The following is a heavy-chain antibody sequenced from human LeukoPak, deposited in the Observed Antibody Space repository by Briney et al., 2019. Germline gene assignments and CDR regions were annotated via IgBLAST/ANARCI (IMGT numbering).Heavy chain of an antibody. CDR2: ISNDGNMI. V-gene: IGHV3-30-3*01. CDR3: STEAVVTVTGFDS. J-gene: IGHJ4*02. Sequence: PGGSLRLSCAASGFTFSTYSMHWVRQAPGKGLDWVAVISNDGNMIYYADSVKGRFTISRDNSKEKLYLQMNSLRAEDTAVYYCSTEAVVTVTGFDSWGQGTLVTVSS. CDR1: GFTFSTYS. D-gene: IGHD4-11*01.